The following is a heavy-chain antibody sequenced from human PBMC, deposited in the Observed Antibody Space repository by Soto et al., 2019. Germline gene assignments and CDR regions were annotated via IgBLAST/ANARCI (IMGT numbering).Heavy chain of an antibody. V-gene: IGHV4-30-2*01. CDR2: IYHSGST. CDR1: GGSISSGGYS. J-gene: IGHJ4*02. CDR3: ARGPTAAKVDS. D-gene: IGHD6-25*01. Sequence: SETLSLTCAVSGGSISSGGYSWSWIRQPPGKGLEWIGYIYHSGSTYYNPSLKSRVTISVDRSKNQFSLALTSVTAADTAMYYCARGPTAAKVDSWGQGILVTVSS.